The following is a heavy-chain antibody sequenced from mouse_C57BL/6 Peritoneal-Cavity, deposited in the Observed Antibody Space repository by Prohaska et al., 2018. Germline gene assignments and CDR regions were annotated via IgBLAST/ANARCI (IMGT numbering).Heavy chain of an antibody. J-gene: IGHJ4*01. CDR2: IFPGSGST. V-gene: IGHV1-75*01. CDR1: GYTFTDYY. CDR3: ARYYAMDY. Sequence: KASGYTFTDYYLNWVKQRPGPGLEWIGWIFPGSGSTYYNEKFKGKATLTVDKSSSTAYMLLSSLTSEDSAVYFCARYYAMDYWGQGTSVTVSS.